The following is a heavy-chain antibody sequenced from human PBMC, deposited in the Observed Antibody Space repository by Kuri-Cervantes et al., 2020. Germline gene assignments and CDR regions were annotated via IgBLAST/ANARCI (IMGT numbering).Heavy chain of an antibody. CDR3: ARDVTIFGVVRLTYYYGMDV. D-gene: IGHD3-3*01. CDR1: GFTFSSYW. J-gene: IGHJ6*02. V-gene: IGHV3-7*01. Sequence: GGSLRLSCAASGFTFSSYWMSWVRQAPGKGLEWVANIKQDGSEKYYVDSVKGRFTISRDNSKNTLYLQMNSLRAEDTAVYYCARDVTIFGVVRLTYYYGMDVWGQGTTVTVSS. CDR2: IKQDGSEK.